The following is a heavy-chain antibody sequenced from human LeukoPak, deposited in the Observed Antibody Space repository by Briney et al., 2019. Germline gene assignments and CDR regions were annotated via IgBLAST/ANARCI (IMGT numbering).Heavy chain of an antibody. Sequence: PGGSLSLSCAASGFALNNYAMHWVRQAPGKGLEWVAVIWYDGSNEYYSDSVKGRFAISRDTSKNTLYLQMNSLRAEDTAVYFCARDPGLRLDVWGQGTLLTVSS. CDR3: ARDPGLRLDV. CDR2: IWYDGSNE. CDR1: GFALNNYA. J-gene: IGHJ4*02. D-gene: IGHD3-3*01. V-gene: IGHV3-33*01.